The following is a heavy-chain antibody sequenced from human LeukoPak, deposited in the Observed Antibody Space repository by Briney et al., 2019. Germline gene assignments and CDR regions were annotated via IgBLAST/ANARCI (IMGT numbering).Heavy chain of an antibody. V-gene: IGHV3-23*01. CDR1: GFTFSSYA. J-gene: IGHJ6*02. D-gene: IGHD4-17*01. CDR3: AKELDYGDYNYYYYGMDV. Sequence: SGGSLRLSCAASGFTFSSYAMSWVRQAPGKGLEWVSAISGSGGSTYYADSVKGRFTISRDNSKNTLYLQMNSLRAEDTAVYYCAKELDYGDYNYYYYGMDVWGQGTTVTVSS. CDR2: ISGSGGST.